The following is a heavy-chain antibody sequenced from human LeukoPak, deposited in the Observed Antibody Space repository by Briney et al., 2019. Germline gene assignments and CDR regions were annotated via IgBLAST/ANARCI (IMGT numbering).Heavy chain of an antibody. V-gene: IGHV3-7*01. CDR2: IKQDGSEK. CDR1: GFTLRRYW. CDR3: ARAGPTVTNYFDY. D-gene: IGHD4-17*01. Sequence: GGSLRLSCAASGFTLRRYWMTWVRQAPGRGLEWVANIKQDGSEKYYVDSVKGRFTISRDNAKNSLYLQMNSLRAEDTAIYYCARAGPTVTNYFDYWGQGSLVTVSS. J-gene: IGHJ4*02.